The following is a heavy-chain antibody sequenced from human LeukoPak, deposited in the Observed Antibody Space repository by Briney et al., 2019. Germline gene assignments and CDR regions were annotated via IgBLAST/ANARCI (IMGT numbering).Heavy chain of an antibody. D-gene: IGHD2-2*01. CDR2: IRYDGSNK. CDR1: GFTFSSYG. J-gene: IGHJ4*02. CDR3: AKDIFQLAPPLDY. Sequence: GGSLRLSCAASGFTFSSYGMHWVRQVPGKGLEWVAFIRYDGSNKYYADSVKGRFTISRDNSKNTLYLQMNSLRAEDTAVYYCAKDIFQLAPPLDYWGQGTLVTVSS. V-gene: IGHV3-30*02.